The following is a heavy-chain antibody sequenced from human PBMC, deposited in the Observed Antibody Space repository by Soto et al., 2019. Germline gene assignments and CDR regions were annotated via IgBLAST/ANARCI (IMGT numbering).Heavy chain of an antibody. J-gene: IGHJ5*02. V-gene: IGHV3-48*01. CDR1: GFTSSSYS. CDR3: ASSSWYPGYNWFDP. Sequence: GGSLRLSCAASGFTSSSYSMNWVRQAPGKGLEWVSYISSSSSTIYYADSVKGRFTISRDNAKNSLYLQMNSLRAEDTSVYYCASSSWYPGYNWFDPWGQGTLVTVSS. D-gene: IGHD6-13*01. CDR2: ISSSSSTI.